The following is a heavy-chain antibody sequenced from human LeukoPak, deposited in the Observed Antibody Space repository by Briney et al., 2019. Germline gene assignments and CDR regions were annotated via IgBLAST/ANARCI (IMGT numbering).Heavy chain of an antibody. Sequence: SETLSLTCTVSGGSISSYYWSWIRQSPGKGLEWIGYIYYSGSTNYNPSLKSRVTISVDTSKNQFSLKLSSVTAADTAVYYCAREDWNWNYFDYWGQGTLVTVSS. J-gene: IGHJ4*02. D-gene: IGHD1-7*01. CDR2: IYYSGST. V-gene: IGHV4-59*12. CDR1: GGSISSYY. CDR3: AREDWNWNYFDY.